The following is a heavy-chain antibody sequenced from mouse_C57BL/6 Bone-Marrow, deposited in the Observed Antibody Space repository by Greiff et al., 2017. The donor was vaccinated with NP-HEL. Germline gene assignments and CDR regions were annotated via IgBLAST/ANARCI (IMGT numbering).Heavy chain of an antibody. V-gene: IGHV1-18*01. CDR3: GILLRDWFAY. CDR1: GYTFTDYN. D-gene: IGHD1-1*01. J-gene: IGHJ3*01. CDR2: INPNNGGT. Sequence: FQLQQSGPELVKPGASVKIPCKASGYTFTDYNMDWVKQSHGKSLEWIGDINPNNGGTIYNQKFKGKATLTVDKSSSTAYMELRGLTSEDTACYYCGILLRDWFAYWGKGTLVTVSA.